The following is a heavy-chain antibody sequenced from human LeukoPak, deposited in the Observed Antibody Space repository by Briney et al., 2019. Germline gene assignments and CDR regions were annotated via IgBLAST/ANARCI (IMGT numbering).Heavy chain of an antibody. Sequence: GGSLRLSCAASGFTFRRYGMGWVRPAPGKGVAWVSAISGCGGSQYYADSVKGRFTISRDNSKNTLYLQMNSLRPEPTAVYYCAKEGDYYGSGSYRDGFDIWGQGTRATVSS. D-gene: IGHD3-10*01. CDR1: GFTFRRYG. V-gene: IGHV3-23*01. CDR3: AKEGDYYGSGSYRDGFDI. J-gene: IGHJ3*02. CDR2: ISGCGGSQ.